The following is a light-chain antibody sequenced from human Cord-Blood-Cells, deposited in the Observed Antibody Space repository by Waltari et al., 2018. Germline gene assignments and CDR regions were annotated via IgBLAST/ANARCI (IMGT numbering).Light chain of an antibody. CDR1: SSDVGGYNY. CDR2: DVS. Sequence: QSALTQPASVSGSPGQSITISCTGTSSDVGGYNYGSWYQQHPGKAPKLMIYDVSKRPSGVSNRFSGSKSGHTASLTISGLQAEDEADYYCSSYTSSSTWVFGGGTKLTVL. CDR3: SSYTSSSTWV. J-gene: IGLJ3*02. V-gene: IGLV2-14*01.